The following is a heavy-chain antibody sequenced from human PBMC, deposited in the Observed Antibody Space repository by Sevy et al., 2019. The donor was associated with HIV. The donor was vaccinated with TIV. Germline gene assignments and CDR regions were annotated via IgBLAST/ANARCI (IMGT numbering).Heavy chain of an antibody. CDR3: ARVDTALVRYYDSSGYEYFQH. CDR2: INPNSGGT. CDR1: GYTFTGYY. V-gene: IGHV1-2*02. Sequence: ASVKVSCKASGYTFTGYYMHWVRQAPGQGLEWMGWINPNSGGTNYAQKFQGRVTMTRDTSISTAYMELSRLRSDDMAVYYCARVDTALVRYYDSSGYEYFQHWGQGTLVTVSS. D-gene: IGHD3-22*01. J-gene: IGHJ1*01.